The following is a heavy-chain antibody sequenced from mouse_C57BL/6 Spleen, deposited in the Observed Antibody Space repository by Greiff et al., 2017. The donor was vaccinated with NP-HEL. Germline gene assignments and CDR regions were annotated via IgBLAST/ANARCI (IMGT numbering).Heavy chain of an antibody. CDR2: ISYSGSP. CDR1: GYSITSGYD. CDR3: ARGGTGTGFAY. Sequence: EVKLMESGPGMVKPSQSLSLTCTVTGYSITSGYDWHWIRHFPGNKLEWMGYISYSGSPNYNPSLKSRISITHDTSKNHFFLKLNSVTTEDTATYYCARGGTGTGFAYWGQGTLVTVSA. J-gene: IGHJ3*01. V-gene: IGHV3-1*01. D-gene: IGHD4-1*01.